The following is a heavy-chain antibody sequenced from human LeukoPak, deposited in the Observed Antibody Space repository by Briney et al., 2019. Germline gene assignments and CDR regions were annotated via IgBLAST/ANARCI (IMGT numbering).Heavy chain of an antibody. Sequence: GRSLSLSCAASGFTLSNYGMHWVRQADGRGREWVEVIRCKGINRDYADSVKGRFTFPRENSNNTLSLQMHSLRAEDTAVYYCEKERGPLDVFDIGGQKTRVSVSS. V-gene: IGHV3-33*06. J-gene: IGHJ3*02. CDR2: IRCKGINR. CDR3: EKERGPLDVFDI. CDR1: GFTLSNYG.